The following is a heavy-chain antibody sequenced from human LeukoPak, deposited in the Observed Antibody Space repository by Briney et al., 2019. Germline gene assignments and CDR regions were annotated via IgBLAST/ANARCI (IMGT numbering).Heavy chain of an antibody. Sequence: SETLSLTCTVSGGSINNYYWSWIRQPAGKGLEWIGRFYPSGSNNYNPSLESRVTMSVDTSKNQFSLKLTSVTAADTAVYYCARSTFYYFSESYYGLDHWGQGSLVTVSS. CDR3: ARSTFYYFSESYYGLDH. V-gene: IGHV4-4*07. CDR2: FYPSGSN. CDR1: GGSINNYY. J-gene: IGHJ4*02. D-gene: IGHD3-10*01.